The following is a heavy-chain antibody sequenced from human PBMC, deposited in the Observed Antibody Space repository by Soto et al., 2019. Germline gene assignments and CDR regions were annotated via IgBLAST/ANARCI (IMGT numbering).Heavy chain of an antibody. CDR2: INHSGST. D-gene: IGHD6-19*01. CDR1: VGSFSGYY. J-gene: IGHJ5*01. Sequence: QVRLQQWGAGLWRPSETLSLTCAVYVGSFSGYYWTWIRQPPGKSLEWIGEINHSGSTNYNPSLKSRVTISVDTSKNQFSLKLTSLTAADTAVYYRARAFGSGANWFDSWGQGTLVTVSS. V-gene: IGHV4-34*01. CDR3: ARAFGSGANWFDS.